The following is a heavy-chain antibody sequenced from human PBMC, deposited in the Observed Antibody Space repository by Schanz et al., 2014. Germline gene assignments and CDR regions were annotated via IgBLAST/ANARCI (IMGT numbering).Heavy chain of an antibody. CDR2: ISPSSSYI. CDR1: GFTFSSYN. D-gene: IGHD6-19*01. V-gene: IGHV3-21*02. Sequence: EVQLLESGGGLVRPGDSLRLSCAASGFTFSSYNINWVRQAPGKGLEYISSISPSSSYIYYADSVKGRFTISRDNAKNSLYLPMNSLRAEAAAVYYCARVELAVYNYAMDVWGQGTTVTVSS. CDR3: ARVELAVYNYAMDV. J-gene: IGHJ6*02.